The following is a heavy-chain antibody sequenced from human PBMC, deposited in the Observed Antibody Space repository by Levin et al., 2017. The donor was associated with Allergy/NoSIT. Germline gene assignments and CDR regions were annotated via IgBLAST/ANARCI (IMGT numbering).Heavy chain of an antibody. Sequence: GESLKISCAASGFTFSSYSMNWVRQAPGKGLEWVSSISSSSSYIYYADSVKGRFTISRDNAKNSLYLQMNSLRAEDTAVYYCARDRGGSDIVATYPGEHAFDIWGQGTMVTVSS. J-gene: IGHJ3*02. D-gene: IGHD5-12*01. CDR3: ARDRGGSDIVATYPGEHAFDI. V-gene: IGHV3-21*01. CDR1: GFTFSSYS. CDR2: ISSSSSYI.